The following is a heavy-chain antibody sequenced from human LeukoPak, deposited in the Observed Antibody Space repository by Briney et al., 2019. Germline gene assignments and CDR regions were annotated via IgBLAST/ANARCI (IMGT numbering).Heavy chain of an antibody. CDR1: GFTFSTYG. V-gene: IGHV3-30*18. D-gene: IGHD3-10*01. Sequence: GGSLRLSCATSGFTFSTYGMEWVRQAPGKGLEWVAVISYDGSNKYYADSVKGRFTISRDNSKNTLYLQMNSLRAEDTAVYYCAKDLSGGLYGMDVWGQGTTVTVSS. CDR2: ISYDGSNK. J-gene: IGHJ6*02. CDR3: AKDLSGGLYGMDV.